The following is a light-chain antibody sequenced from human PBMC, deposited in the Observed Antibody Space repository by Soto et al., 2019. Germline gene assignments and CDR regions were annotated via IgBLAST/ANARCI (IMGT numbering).Light chain of an antibody. CDR3: QQRSNWPPIT. CDR1: QAISSGY. J-gene: IGKJ5*01. CDR2: GAS. Sequence: EIVLTQSPGTLSLSPGERATLSCRASQAISSGYLSWYQQKAGQAPRLLIFGASSRATDIPDRFSGGESGTDFSLTITRLEPEDFAVYYCQQRSNWPPITFGQGTRLEIK. V-gene: IGKV3D-20*02.